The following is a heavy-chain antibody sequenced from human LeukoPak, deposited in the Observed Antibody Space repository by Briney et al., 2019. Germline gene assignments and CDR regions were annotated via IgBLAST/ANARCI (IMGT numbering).Heavy chain of an antibody. J-gene: IGHJ4*02. V-gene: IGHV3-66*02. CDR2: TYSGDTT. CDR3: ARDRGLWFGSNHFDY. D-gene: IGHD3-10*01. CDR1: GFIVRSNH. Sequence: GGSLRLSCAAFGFIVRSNHINWVRQAPGKGLEWVSITYSGDTTYYADSVKGRFTISRDNSKNTLYLQMNSLRAEDTAVYYCARDRGLWFGSNHFDYWGQGTLVTVSS.